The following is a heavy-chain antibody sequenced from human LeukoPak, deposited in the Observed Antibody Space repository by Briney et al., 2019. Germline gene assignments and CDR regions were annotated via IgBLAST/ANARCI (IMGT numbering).Heavy chain of an antibody. CDR2: ISDSRTST. J-gene: IGHJ4*02. CDR3: AQFGPGMAVGDY. Sequence: GGSLRLSCVASGFTFSSYAMSWVRQAPGKGLEWVSAISDSRTSTYYADSVKGRFTISRDNFKNTLYLQMNSLRAEDTAVYYCAQFGPGMAVGDYWGQGTLVTVSS. CDR1: GFTFSSYA. V-gene: IGHV3-23*01. D-gene: IGHD2-8*01.